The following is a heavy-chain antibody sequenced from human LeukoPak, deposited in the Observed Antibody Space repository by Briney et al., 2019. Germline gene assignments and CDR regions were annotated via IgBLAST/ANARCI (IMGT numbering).Heavy chain of an antibody. CDR1: GFTFSSYA. CDR2: ISGSGGST. CDR3: VTPLGDFWSGYRARTDY. V-gene: IGHV3-23*01. D-gene: IGHD3-3*01. J-gene: IGHJ4*02. Sequence: GGSLRLSCAASGFTFSSYAMSWFRQAPGKGLEWVSAISGSGGSTYYPDSVTGRFPISRDNSKKTLYLQMNSLRAEATALYYCVTPLGDFWSGYRARTDYWGQGTLVTVSS.